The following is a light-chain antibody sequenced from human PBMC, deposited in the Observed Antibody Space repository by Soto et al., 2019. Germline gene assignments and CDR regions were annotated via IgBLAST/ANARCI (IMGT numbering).Light chain of an antibody. CDR1: SSNIGAGYY. V-gene: IGLV1-40*01. CDR2: GNT. Sequence: QSVLTQPPSVSGAPGQRVTISCTGSSSNIGAGYYVQWYQQVPGAAPKVLIYGNTNRPSGVPDRFSGSRSGTSASLAIAGLQAEDEAVYYCQSYDSTLSGSAFGGGTQLTVL. CDR3: QSYDSTLSGSA. J-gene: IGLJ3*02.